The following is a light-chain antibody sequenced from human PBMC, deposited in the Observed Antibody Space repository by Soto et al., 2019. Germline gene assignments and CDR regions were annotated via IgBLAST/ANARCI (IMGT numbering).Light chain of an antibody. Sequence: DIVLTRSPATLSLSPGWRSTLSCMASQSVSSNLVWYQQKPGQAPRALIYGASTRATGIPARCIGSGSGTDFTLTIRSIDSVDFAVDDCQHRSYWLTFGGGTKVDIK. J-gene: IGKJ4*01. CDR3: QHRSYWLT. V-gene: IGKV3-11*01. CDR1: QSVSSN. CDR2: GAS.